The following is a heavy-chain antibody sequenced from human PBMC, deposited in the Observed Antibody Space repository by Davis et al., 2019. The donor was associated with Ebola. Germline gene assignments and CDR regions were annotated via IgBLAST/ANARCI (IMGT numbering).Heavy chain of an antibody. J-gene: IGHJ4*02. D-gene: IGHD6-6*01. CDR2: IRSKTYGGTT. CDR3: TRAREYSSSSFDS. Sequence: GGSLRLSCSTSGFTFGDFTMGWFRQAPGKGLEWVGLIRSKTYGGTTQYAASVKDRFSISRDDSKSIAYLQVNTLKTGDTAVYYCTRAREYSSSSFDSWGQGALVTVSS. V-gene: IGHV3-49*03. CDR1: GFTFGDFT.